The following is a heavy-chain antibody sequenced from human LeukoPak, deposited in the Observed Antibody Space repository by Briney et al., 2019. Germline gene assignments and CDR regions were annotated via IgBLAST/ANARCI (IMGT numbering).Heavy chain of an antibody. Sequence: SETLSLTCTVSGGSISSYYWSWIRQPPAKGLEWIGYIYYSGSTNYNPSLKSRVTISVDTSKNQFSLKLSSVTAADTAVYYCARGGSGWYYYFDYWGQGTLVTVSS. CDR2: IYYSGST. CDR1: GGSISSYY. J-gene: IGHJ4*02. V-gene: IGHV4-59*01. CDR3: ARGGSGWYYYFDY. D-gene: IGHD6-19*01.